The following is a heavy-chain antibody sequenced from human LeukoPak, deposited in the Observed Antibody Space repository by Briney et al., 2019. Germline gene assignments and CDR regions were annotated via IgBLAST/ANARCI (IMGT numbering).Heavy chain of an antibody. CDR2: ISYDGSNK. J-gene: IGHJ4*02. D-gene: IGHD6-19*01. Sequence: GGSLRLSCVASGFTFSSFGMHWVRQAPGKGLEWVAGISYDGSNKYYADSVKGRFTISRDNSKNTLYLQMNSLRAEDTAVYYCARDPVGVRYSSGPGAKFDYWGQGTLVTVSS. CDR1: GFTFSSFG. CDR3: ARDPVGVRYSSGPGAKFDY. V-gene: IGHV3-30*03.